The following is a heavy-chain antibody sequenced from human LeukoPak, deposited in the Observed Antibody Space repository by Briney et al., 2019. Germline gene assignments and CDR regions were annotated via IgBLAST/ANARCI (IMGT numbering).Heavy chain of an antibody. J-gene: IGHJ4*02. Sequence: SETLSLTCTVSGDSIRTNFWSWVRQHPGKGLEWIGYMYYSGDTNYNPSLKGRVTISIDTSKNQFSLRLNSVTAADMAVYYCARKEGTHWGQGTLVTVSS. D-gene: IGHD1-1*01. CDR2: MYYSGDT. CDR1: GDSIRTNF. CDR3: ARKEGTH. V-gene: IGHV4-59*01.